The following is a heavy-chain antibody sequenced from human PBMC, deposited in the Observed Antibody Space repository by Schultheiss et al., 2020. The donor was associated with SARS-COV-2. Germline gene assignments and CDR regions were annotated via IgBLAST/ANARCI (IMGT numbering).Heavy chain of an antibody. CDR1: GGSFSGYY. J-gene: IGHJ4*02. Sequence: GSLRLSCAVYGGSFSGYYWSWIRQPPGKGLEWIGEINHSGSTNYNPSLKSRVTISVDTSKNQFSLKLSSVTAADTAVYYCASTVGYYYDSSGYYFDYWGQGTLVTVSS. CDR2: INHSGST. D-gene: IGHD3-22*01. V-gene: IGHV4-34*01. CDR3: ASTVGYYYDSSGYYFDY.